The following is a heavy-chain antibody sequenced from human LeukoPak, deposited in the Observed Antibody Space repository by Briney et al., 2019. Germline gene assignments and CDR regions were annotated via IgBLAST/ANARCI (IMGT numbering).Heavy chain of an antibody. CDR1: GFTFSTYI. D-gene: IGHD5-24*01. CDR3: ARDRDGYNY. J-gene: IGHJ4*02. V-gene: IGHV3-74*01. Sequence: GGSLRLSCAASGFTFSTYIMHWVRQAPGKGLVWVSRIDHDGGTTTYAESVKGRFIISRDNAKNTLFLQMNSLRAEDTAVYYCARDRDGYNYWGQGTLVTVSS. CDR2: IDHDGGTT.